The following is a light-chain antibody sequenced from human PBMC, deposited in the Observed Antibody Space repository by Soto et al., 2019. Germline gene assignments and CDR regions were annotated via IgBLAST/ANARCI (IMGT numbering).Light chain of an antibody. V-gene: IGKV1-5*03. CDR1: QSISSW. J-gene: IGKJ1*01. CDR3: QQYNSYPT. CDR2: KAS. Sequence: DIQMTQSPSTLSASVGDRVTITCRASQSISSWLAWYLQKPGKAPKLLIYKASSLEGGVPSRFSGSGSGTEFTLTISSLQPDDFATYYCQQYNSYPTFGQGTKVEIK.